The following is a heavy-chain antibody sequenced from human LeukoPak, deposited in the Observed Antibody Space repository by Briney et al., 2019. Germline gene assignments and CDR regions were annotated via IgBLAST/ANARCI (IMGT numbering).Heavy chain of an antibody. CDR3: ARFSRDAFDI. Sequence: SQTLSLTCAISGDSVSSNSAAWTWIRQSPSRGLEWLGRTYYRSKWYYEYAVFVKSRITSNPETSKNQFSLQLNSLTPEDSAVYYCARFSRDAFDIWGQGTMVSVSS. CDR1: GDSVSSNSAA. V-gene: IGHV6-1*01. D-gene: IGHD3-3*02. J-gene: IGHJ3*02. CDR2: TYYRSKWYY.